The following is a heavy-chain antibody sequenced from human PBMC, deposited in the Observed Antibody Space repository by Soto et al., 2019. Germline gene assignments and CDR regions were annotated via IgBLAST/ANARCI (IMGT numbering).Heavy chain of an antibody. J-gene: IGHJ4*02. CDR3: ARVGGGTQVTLHYFDN. CDR1: GDTFSSYA. CDR2: IIPIFGTT. Sequence: QGQLVQSGAEVKKPGSSVKVSCKASGDTFSSYAISWVRQAPGQRLEWMGGIIPIFGTTSYAQNFLGRATMTADESTSTAYMELSSLRSEDTAVYYCARVGGGTQVTLHYFDNWGQGTLVTVSP. V-gene: IGHV1-69*12. D-gene: IGHD2-21*02.